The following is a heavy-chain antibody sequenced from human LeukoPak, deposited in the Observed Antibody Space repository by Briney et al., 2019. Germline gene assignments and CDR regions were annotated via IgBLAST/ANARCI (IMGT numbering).Heavy chain of an antibody. CDR2: ISWDSSSM. CDR3: TKGIRARDYYYYYGMDV. CDR1: GFTFDDYA. J-gene: IGHJ6*02. Sequence: GGSLRLSCAASGFTFDDYAIHWVRQAPGKGLEWVSGISWDSSSMGYADSVNGRFTVSRDNAKNSLYLQMNSLRPEDTALYYCTKGIRARDYYYYYGMDVWGQGTTVTVSS. V-gene: IGHV3-9*01.